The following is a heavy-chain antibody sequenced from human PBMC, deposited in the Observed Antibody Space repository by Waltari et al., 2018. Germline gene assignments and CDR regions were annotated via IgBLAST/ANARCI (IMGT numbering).Heavy chain of an antibody. CDR1: GYTFTSYA. CDR3: ARGLLGSWYTAEYFQH. D-gene: IGHD2-2*02. V-gene: IGHV1-8*01. CDR2: MNPNSGNT. J-gene: IGHJ1*01. Sequence: QVQLVQSGAEVTKPGASVKVSCKASGYTFTSYAINWVLQATGQGLEWMGWMNPNSGNTGYAQKFQGRVTMTRNTSISTAYMELSSLRSEDTAVYYCARGLLGSWYTAEYFQHWGQGTLVTVSS.